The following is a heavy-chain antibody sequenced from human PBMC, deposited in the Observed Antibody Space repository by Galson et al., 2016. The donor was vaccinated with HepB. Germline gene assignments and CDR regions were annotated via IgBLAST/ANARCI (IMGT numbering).Heavy chain of an antibody. J-gene: IGHJ3*01. Sequence: SETLSLTCTVSGGSISSYRYYWGWIRQTPGKGLEWIGSLFHTGTTYYSPSLKSRVSMSADTSKNQFSLKLRSVTAADTAVYYCATDPEYDHSGQRGLATWGQGTMVTVSS. V-gene: IGHV4-39*02. CDR2: LFHTGTT. CDR3: ATDPEYDHSGQRGLAT. D-gene: IGHD6-25*01. CDR1: GGSISSYRYY.